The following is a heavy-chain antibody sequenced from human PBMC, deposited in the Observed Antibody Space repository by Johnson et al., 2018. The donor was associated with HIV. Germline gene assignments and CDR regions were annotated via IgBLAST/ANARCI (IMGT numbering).Heavy chain of an antibody. Sequence: VQLVESGGGLVQPGGSLRLSCAASDFTVGSIYMSWVRQAPGKGLEWVSLIYSGGSSYYADSVKGRFTISRDNSKNTLYLQMNSLRAEDTAVYYCARDSAYCGGDCHDAFDIWGQGTMVTVYS. V-gene: IGHV3-66*01. CDR3: ARDSAYCGGDCHDAFDI. D-gene: IGHD2-21*02. J-gene: IGHJ3*02. CDR2: IYSGGSS. CDR1: DFTVGSIY.